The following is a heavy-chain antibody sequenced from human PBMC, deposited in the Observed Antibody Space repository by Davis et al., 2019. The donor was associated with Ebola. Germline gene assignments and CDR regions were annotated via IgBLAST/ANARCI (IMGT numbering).Heavy chain of an antibody. CDR2: IIPIFGTA. CDR3: ARGPTDPSGG. D-gene: IGHD3-16*01. Sequence: KISCKGSGYSFTSYGISWVRQAPGQGLEWMGEIIPIFGTANYAQKFQGRVTITADESTSTAYMEPSSLRSEDTAVYYCARGPTDPSGGWGQGTLVTVSS. CDR1: GYSFTSYG. J-gene: IGHJ4*02. V-gene: IGHV1-69*01.